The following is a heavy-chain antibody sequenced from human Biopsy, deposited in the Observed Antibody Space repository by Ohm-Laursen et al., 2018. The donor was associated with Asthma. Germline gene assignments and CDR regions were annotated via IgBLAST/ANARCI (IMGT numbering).Heavy chain of an antibody. J-gene: IGHJ6*02. D-gene: IGHD3-3*01. Sequence: SQTLSLTCLVSGGSMTPTSHYWDWIRQAPGKGLEWIGYISYGGKTSYNPSLKNRVTISRDTSKNQFSLRLTSLTAADTAVYFCARRITIFGVVQKDHGMDAWGQGTTVIVSS. CDR2: ISYGGKT. CDR1: GGSMTPTSHY. CDR3: ARRITIFGVVQKDHGMDA. V-gene: IGHV4-39*01.